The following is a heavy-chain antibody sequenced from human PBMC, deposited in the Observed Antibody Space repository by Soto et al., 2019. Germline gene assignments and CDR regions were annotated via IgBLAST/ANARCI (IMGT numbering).Heavy chain of an antibody. D-gene: IGHD3-3*01. Sequence: ASVKVSCKASGYTFTSYDINWVRQATGQGLEWMGWMNPNSGNTGYAQKFQGRVTMTRNTSISTAYMELSSLRSEDTAVYYCARGGFLDGPNSSSSGMYALCQGNALPVSS. CDR1: GYTFTSYD. CDR2: MNPNSGNT. V-gene: IGHV1-8*01. CDR3: ARGGFLDGPNSSSSGMYA. J-gene: IGHJ6*02.